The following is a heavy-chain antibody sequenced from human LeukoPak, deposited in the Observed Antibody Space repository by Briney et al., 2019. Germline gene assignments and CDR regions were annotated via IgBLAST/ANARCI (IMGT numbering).Heavy chain of an antibody. CDR2: INHSGST. CDR1: GGSFSGYY. V-gene: IGHV4-34*01. Sequence: SETLSLTCAVYGGSFSGYYWSWLRQPPGKGLEWIGEINHSGSTNYNPSLKSRVTISVDTSKNQFSLKLSSVTAADTAVYYCARTGAISDYYDSSGYIAAFDYWGQGTLVTVSS. J-gene: IGHJ4*02. CDR3: ARTGAISDYYDSSGYIAAFDY. D-gene: IGHD3-22*01.